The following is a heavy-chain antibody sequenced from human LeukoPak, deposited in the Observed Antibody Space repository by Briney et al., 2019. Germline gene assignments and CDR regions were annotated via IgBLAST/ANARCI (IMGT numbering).Heavy chain of an antibody. CDR1: GGSFSGYY. CDR3: AREESYCSGGSCYRDAFDI. V-gene: IGHV4-34*01. CDR2: INHSGST. Sequence: SETLSLTCAVYGGSFSGYYWSWIRQPPGKGLEWIGEINHSGSTNYNPSLKSRVTISVDTSKNQFSLKLSSVTAADTAVYYCAREESYCSGGSCYRDAFDIWGQGTMVTVSS. J-gene: IGHJ3*02. D-gene: IGHD2-15*01.